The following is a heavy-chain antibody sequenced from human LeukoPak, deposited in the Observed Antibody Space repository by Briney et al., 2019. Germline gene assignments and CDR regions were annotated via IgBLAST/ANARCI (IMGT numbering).Heavy chain of an antibody. CDR1: GFTFSNAW. Sequence: GGSLRLSCAASGFTFSNAWMSWVRQAPGKGLEWVANLNQDGSEKNYVDSVRGRFTISRDNAKNSLYLQMNSLRVEDTALYYCARDSGTCTGCAFDMWGQGTMVTVSS. CDR2: LNQDGSEK. D-gene: IGHD2-15*01. V-gene: IGHV3-7*01. CDR3: ARDSGTCTGCAFDM. J-gene: IGHJ3*02.